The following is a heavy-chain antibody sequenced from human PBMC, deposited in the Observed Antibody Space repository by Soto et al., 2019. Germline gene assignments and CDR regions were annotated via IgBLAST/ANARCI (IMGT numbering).Heavy chain of an antibody. CDR3: ARDIDSSGYPPFDY. J-gene: IGHJ4*02. CDR1: GFTFSSYR. CDR2: ISSSSSYI. Sequence: PGGSLRLSCAASGFTFSSYRMNWVRQAPGKGLEWVSSISSSSSYIYYADSVKGRFTISRDNAKNSLYLQMNSLRAEDTAVYYCARDIDSSGYPPFDYWGQGTLVTVSS. D-gene: IGHD3-22*01. V-gene: IGHV3-21*01.